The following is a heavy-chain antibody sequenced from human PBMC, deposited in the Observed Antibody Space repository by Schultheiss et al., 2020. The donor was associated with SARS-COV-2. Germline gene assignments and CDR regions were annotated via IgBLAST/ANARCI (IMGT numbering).Heavy chain of an antibody. CDR2: ISSSSSTI. D-gene: IGHD4-11*01. Sequence: GGSLRLSCAASGFTFSDYYMSWIRQAPGKGLEWVSYISSSSSTIYYADSVKGRFTISRDNAENSLYLQMSSLRAEDTALYYCASARDRTTLTTAFDYWGQGTLVTVSS. CDR1: GFTFSDYY. V-gene: IGHV3-11*04. J-gene: IGHJ4*02. CDR3: ASARDRTTLTTAFDY.